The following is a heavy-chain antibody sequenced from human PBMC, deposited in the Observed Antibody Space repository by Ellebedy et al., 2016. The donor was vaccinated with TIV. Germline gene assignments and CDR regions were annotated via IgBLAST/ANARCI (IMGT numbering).Heavy chain of an antibody. Sequence: SETLSLXXAVYGGSFSGYYWSWIRQPAGKGLEWIGRIYTSGSTNYNPSLKSRVTMSVDTSKNQFSLKLSSVTAADTAVYYCTIMITFGGVIVNPWGQGTLVTVSS. CDR3: TIMITFGGVIVNP. CDR1: GGSFSGYY. CDR2: IYTSGST. J-gene: IGHJ5*02. V-gene: IGHV4-59*10. D-gene: IGHD3-16*02.